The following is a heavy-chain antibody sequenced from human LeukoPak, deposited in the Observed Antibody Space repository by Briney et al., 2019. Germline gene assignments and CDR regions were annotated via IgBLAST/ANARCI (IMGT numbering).Heavy chain of an antibody. Sequence: ASVKVSCKASGYTFTSYGISWVRQAPGQGLEWMGWISAYNGNTNYAQKLQGRVTMTTDTSTSTAYMELRSLRSDDTAVYYCARDPIYCTSGVCYTPPDIWGQGTMVTVSS. CDR2: ISAYNGNT. J-gene: IGHJ3*02. CDR1: GYTFTSYG. D-gene: IGHD2-8*01. V-gene: IGHV1-18*01. CDR3: ARDPIYCTSGVCYTPPDI.